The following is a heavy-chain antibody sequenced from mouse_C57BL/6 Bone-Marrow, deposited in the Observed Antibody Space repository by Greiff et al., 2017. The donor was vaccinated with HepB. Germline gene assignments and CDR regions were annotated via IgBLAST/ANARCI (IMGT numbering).Heavy chain of an antibody. Sequence: QVQLQQSGPELVKPGASVKISCKASGYAFSSSWMNWVKQRPGKGLEWIGRIYPGDGDTNYNGKFKGKATLTADKSSSTAYMQLSSLTSEDSAVYFCAREGTTVVVYYYAMDYWGQGTSVTVSS. D-gene: IGHD1-1*01. J-gene: IGHJ4*01. V-gene: IGHV1-82*01. CDR2: IYPGDGDT. CDR3: AREGTTVVVYYYAMDY. CDR1: GYAFSSSW.